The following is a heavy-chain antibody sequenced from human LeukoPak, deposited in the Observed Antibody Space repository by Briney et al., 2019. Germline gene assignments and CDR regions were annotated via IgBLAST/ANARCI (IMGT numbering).Heavy chain of an antibody. V-gene: IGHV4-59*12. Sequence: PSEALSLTCTVSGGSMSFYYWNWIRQSPGKGLEWIGYIYYTGSTKYNPSLQSRVTISVDTSENQFSLNLSSVTAADTAVYYCARRPRGVIIKTWFDSWGQGTLVTVSS. CDR2: IYYTGST. CDR3: ARRPRGVIIKTWFDS. CDR1: GGSMSFYY. D-gene: IGHD3-10*01. J-gene: IGHJ5*01.